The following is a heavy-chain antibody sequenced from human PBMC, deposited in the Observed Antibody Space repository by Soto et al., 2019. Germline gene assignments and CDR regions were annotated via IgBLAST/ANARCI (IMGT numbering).Heavy chain of an antibody. CDR3: ARVRAWCTNGVCPLDY. CDR1: GYTFTSYD. J-gene: IGHJ4*02. Sequence: ASGKVSCKASGYTFTSYDMHWVRQAPGQGLEWMGIINPSGGSTSYAQKFQGRVTMTRDTSTSTVYMELSSLRSEDTAVYYCARVRAWCTNGVCPLDYWGQGTLVTVSS. V-gene: IGHV1-46*01. D-gene: IGHD2-8*01. CDR2: INPSGGST.